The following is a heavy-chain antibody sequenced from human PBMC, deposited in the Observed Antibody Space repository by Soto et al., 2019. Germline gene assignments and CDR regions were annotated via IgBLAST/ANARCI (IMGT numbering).Heavy chain of an antibody. V-gene: IGHV3-30*18. J-gene: IGHJ4*02. CDR3: AKDRGGYCSGGSCYPGGY. Sequence: QVQLVESGGGVVQPGRSLRLSCAASGFTFSSYGMHWVRQAPGKGLEWVAVISYDGSNKYYADSVKGRFTISRDNSKNTLYLQMNSLRAEDTTVYYCAKDRGGYCSGGSCYPGGYSGQGTLVTVSS. D-gene: IGHD2-15*01. CDR2: ISYDGSNK. CDR1: GFTFSSYG.